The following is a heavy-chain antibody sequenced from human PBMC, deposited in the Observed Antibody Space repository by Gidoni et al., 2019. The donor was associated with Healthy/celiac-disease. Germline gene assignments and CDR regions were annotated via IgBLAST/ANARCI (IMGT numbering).Heavy chain of an antibody. CDR1: GFTFISYA. J-gene: IGHJ3*02. Sequence: EVQLLESGGGLVQPGGSLRLSCAASGFTFISYAMSWVRQAPGKGLEWVSASSGSGGSTYYADSVKGRFTISRDNSKNTLYLQMNSLRAEDTAVYYCAKDPPGVDYGEQDAFDIWGQGTMVTVSS. D-gene: IGHD4-17*01. V-gene: IGHV3-23*01. CDR3: AKDPPGVDYGEQDAFDI. CDR2: SSGSGGST.